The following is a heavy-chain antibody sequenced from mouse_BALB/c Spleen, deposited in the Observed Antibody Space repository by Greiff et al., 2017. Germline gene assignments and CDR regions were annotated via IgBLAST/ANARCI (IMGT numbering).Heavy chain of an antibody. Sequence: EVQGVESGGGLVKPGGSLKLSCAASGFTFSSYAMSWVRQTPEKRLEWVASISSGGSTYYPDSVKGRFTISRDNARNILYLQMSSLRSEDTAMYYCAREGYDYDYFDYWGQGTTLTVSS. CDR3: AREGYDYDYFDY. J-gene: IGHJ2*01. CDR1: GFTFSSYA. V-gene: IGHV5-6-5*01. CDR2: ISSGGST. D-gene: IGHD2-4*01.